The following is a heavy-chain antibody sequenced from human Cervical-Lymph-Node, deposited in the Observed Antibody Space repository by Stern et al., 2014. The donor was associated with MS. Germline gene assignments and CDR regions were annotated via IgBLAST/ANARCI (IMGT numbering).Heavy chain of an antibody. Sequence: VQLVESGAEVKKPGESLKISCKGSGFSFTGYWIGWVSQVPGKGLEWMGMIYPGDSDTRYSPSFQGQVTMSVDKSISTAYLQWISLKASDTAMYYCARWEVAADYWGQGTLVTVSS. CDR3: ARWEVAADY. CDR2: IYPGDSDT. V-gene: IGHV5-51*03. J-gene: IGHJ4*02. CDR1: GFSFTGYW. D-gene: IGHD6-19*01.